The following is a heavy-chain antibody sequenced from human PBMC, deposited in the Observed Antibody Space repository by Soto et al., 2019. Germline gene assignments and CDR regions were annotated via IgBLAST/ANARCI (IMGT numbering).Heavy chain of an antibody. CDR2: ISWNSGSI. CDR3: AKDKTLSGWYAFDY. Sequence: EVQVVESGGGLVQPGRSLRLSCAASGFTFDDYAMHWVRQAPGKGLEWVSGISWNSGSIGYADSVKGRLTISRDNAKNSLYLQMNSLRAEDTALYYCAKDKTLSGWYAFDYWGQGTLVTVSS. V-gene: IGHV3-9*01. CDR1: GFTFDDYA. J-gene: IGHJ4*02. D-gene: IGHD6-19*01.